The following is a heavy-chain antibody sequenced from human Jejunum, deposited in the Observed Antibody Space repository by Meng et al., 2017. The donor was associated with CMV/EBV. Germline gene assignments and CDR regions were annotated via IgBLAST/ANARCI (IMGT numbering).Heavy chain of an antibody. CDR3: ATSGLNYYGIDV. Sequence: FIFRNTWMTWVRQVPGKWLEWLGRIKSKSDGAKTDYPAPLKGRVTISRDDSRNTLYLEMNALTTEDTGVYYCATSGLNYYGIDVWGQGTTVTVSS. CDR1: FIFRNTW. J-gene: IGHJ6*02. CDR2: IKSKSDGAKT. D-gene: IGHD3/OR15-3a*01. V-gene: IGHV3-15*05.